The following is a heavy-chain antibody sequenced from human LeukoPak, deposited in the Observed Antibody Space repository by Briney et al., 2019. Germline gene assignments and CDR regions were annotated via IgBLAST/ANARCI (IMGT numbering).Heavy chain of an antibody. Sequence: GGSLRLSRAASGFTFSSYGIHWGRQAPGKGLEWVAVISYDGYNKYYADSLKGRFTVSRDNSKNTLFLQLNSLRPEDTAVYYCAKATEVLGSYYFYGMDVWGQGTTVTVSS. V-gene: IGHV3-30*18. J-gene: IGHJ6*02. CDR3: AKATEVLGSYYFYGMDV. D-gene: IGHD2/OR15-2a*01. CDR1: GFTFSSYG. CDR2: ISYDGYNK.